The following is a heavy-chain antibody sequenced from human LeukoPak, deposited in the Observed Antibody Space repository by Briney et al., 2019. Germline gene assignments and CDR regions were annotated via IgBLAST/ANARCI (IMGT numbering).Heavy chain of an antibody. J-gene: IGHJ4*02. CDR2: IYYSGST. D-gene: IGHD3-9*01. Sequence: SETLSLTCTVSGGSISSYYWSWIRQPPGKGLEWIGCIYYSGSTNYNPSLRSRVTMSVDTSKNQFSLTLSSVTAADTAVYYCARTILTGPFDHWGQGTLVTVSS. CDR3: ARTILTGPFDH. CDR1: GGSISSYY. V-gene: IGHV4-59*01.